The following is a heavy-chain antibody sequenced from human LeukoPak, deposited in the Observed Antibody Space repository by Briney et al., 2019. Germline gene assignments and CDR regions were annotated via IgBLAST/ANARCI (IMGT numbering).Heavy chain of an antibody. V-gene: IGHV4-59*08. Sequence: SETLSLTCAVYGGSFSGYYWSWIRQPPGKGLEWVGYVYNSGDTGKNPSLKSRVTILLDTSKNQCSLKLTSVSAADTAVYYCARLKLGAYFDLWGRGTLVTVSS. CDR2: VYNSGDT. CDR3: ARLKLGAYFDL. D-gene: IGHD3-16*01. J-gene: IGHJ2*01. CDR1: GGSFSGYY.